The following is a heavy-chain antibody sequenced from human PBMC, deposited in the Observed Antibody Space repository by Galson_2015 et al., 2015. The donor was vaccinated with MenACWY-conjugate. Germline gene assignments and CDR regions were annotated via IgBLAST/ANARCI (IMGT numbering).Heavy chain of an antibody. J-gene: IGHJ4*02. CDR3: ARDSSDDY. V-gene: IGHV3-48*01. CDR1: GFTFSSYG. CDR2: ISSGSSTI. D-gene: IGHD6-25*01. Sequence: SLRLSCAASGFTFSSYGMHWVRQAPGKGLEWVSYISSGSSTIYYADSVKGRFTISRDNAKNSLYLQMNSLRAEDTAVYYCARDSSDDYWGQGTLVTVSS.